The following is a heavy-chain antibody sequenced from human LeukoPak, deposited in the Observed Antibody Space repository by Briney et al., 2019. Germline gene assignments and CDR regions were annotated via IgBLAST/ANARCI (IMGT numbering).Heavy chain of an antibody. D-gene: IGHD5-18*01. CDR1: GFTFSTYN. Sequence: GGSLTLSCAVSGFTFSTYNMNWVRQATGKGMEWVSSISGSSNYIYYADSVKGRFTISRDNAKKSLYLQMGRLRAEDTAVYYCARDSGYNYGYAFDYWGQGTLVTVSS. V-gene: IGHV3-21*01. CDR2: ISGSSNYI. CDR3: ARDSGYNYGYAFDY. J-gene: IGHJ4*02.